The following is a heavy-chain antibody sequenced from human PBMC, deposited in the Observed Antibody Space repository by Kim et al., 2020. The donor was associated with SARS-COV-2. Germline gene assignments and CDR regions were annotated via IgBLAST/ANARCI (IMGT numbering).Heavy chain of an antibody. V-gene: IGHV3-33*01. J-gene: IGHJ6*02. Sequence: GGSLRLSCAASGFTFSSYGMHWVRQAPGKGLEWVAVIFYDGSNKYYADSVKGRFTISRDNSKNTLYLQMNSLRAEDTAVYYCARGGLWFGEGADMDVWGQGTTVTVSS. D-gene: IGHD3-10*01. CDR2: IFYDGSNK. CDR1: GFTFSSYG. CDR3: ARGGLWFGEGADMDV.